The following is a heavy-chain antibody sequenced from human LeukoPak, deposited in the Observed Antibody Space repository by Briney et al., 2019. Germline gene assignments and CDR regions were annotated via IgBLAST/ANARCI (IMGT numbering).Heavy chain of an antibody. CDR1: GFTFSSYA. J-gene: IGHJ4*02. Sequence: QPGGSLRLSCAASGFTFSSYAMRWVRQAPGKGLEWVSRIRGNGGGTAYADSVRGRFTISRDNSMDTLYLQMNGLRVEDTAIYYCAKGADMHVTGPDYWGQGTLVTVSS. V-gene: IGHV3-23*01. CDR3: AKGADMHVTGPDY. CDR2: IRGNGGGT. D-gene: IGHD3-9*01.